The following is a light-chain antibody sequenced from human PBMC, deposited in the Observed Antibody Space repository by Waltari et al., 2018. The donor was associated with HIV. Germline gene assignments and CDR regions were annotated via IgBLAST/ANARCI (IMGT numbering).Light chain of an antibody. CDR2: EVS. CDR3: SSYTDRNSRV. V-gene: IGLV2-14*01. CDR1: SSDVGAYHY. Sequence: QSALTQPASVSGSPGQSITISCTGNSSDVGAYHYVSWDQQHSGKAPKLIIYEVSNRPSGVSNRFSGSKSGNTASLTISGLQAEDEADYYCSSYTDRNSRVFGTGTKVTVL. J-gene: IGLJ1*01.